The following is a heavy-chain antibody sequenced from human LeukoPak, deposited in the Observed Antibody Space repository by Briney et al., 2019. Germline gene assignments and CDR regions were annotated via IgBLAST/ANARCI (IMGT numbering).Heavy chain of an antibody. V-gene: IGHV3-7*01. J-gene: IGHJ5*02. D-gene: IGHD3-10*01. CDR3: ARDLMVRGLFWFDP. CDR2: IKQDGSEK. Sequence: GGSLRLSCAASGFTFSSYWMSWVRQAPGKGLEWVANIKQDGSEKYYVDPVKGRFTISRDNAKNSLYLQMNSLRAEDTAVYYCARDLMVRGLFWFDPWGQGTLVTVSS. CDR1: GFTFSSYW.